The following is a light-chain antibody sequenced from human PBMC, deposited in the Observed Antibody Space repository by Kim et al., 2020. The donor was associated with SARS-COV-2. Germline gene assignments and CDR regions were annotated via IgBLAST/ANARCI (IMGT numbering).Light chain of an antibody. Sequence: SASVGDRVTITCRASQGINNFLAWFQQTPGKAPKSLTYTASSLQSGVPSRFTGSGSGTDFTLTISSLQPEDFATYYCQQYDSYPHTFGQGTKLEI. J-gene: IGKJ2*01. V-gene: IGKV1-16*01. CDR1: QGINNF. CDR3: QQYDSYPHT. CDR2: TAS.